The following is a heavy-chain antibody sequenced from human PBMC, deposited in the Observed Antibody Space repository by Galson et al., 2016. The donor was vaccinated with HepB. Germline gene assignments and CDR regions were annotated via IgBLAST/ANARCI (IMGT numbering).Heavy chain of an antibody. CDR3: ARVAWYQYGSGSYDY. CDR2: INYSGNT. CDR1: GGSISSRNYY. V-gene: IGHV4-39*01. J-gene: IGHJ4*02. Sequence: SETLSLTCTVSGGSISSRNYYWGWIRQPPGKGLEWIGSINYSGNTYYNPSLKNRVTMSIDTSKNQFSLRLSSVTAADTAVYYCARVAWYQYGSGSYDYWGQGTLVSVSS. D-gene: IGHD3-10*01.